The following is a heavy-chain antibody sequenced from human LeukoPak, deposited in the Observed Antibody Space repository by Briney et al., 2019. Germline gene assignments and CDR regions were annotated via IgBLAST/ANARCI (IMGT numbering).Heavy chain of an antibody. CDR1: GGSFSGYY. CDR3: ARHYFRSFSSRRYCSGGSCYSKGYYYFDY. D-gene: IGHD2-15*01. V-gene: IGHV4-34*01. J-gene: IGHJ4*02. CDR2: INHSGST. Sequence: SETLSLTCAVYGGSFSGYYWSWIRQPPGKGLEWIGEINHSGSTNYNPSLKSRVTISVDTSKNQFSLKLSSVTAADTAVYYCARHYFRSFSSRRYCSGGSCYSKGYYYFDYWGQGTLVTVSS.